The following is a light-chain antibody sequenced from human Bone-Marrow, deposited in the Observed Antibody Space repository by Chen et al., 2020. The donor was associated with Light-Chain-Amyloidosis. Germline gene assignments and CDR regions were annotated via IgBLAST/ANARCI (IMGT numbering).Light chain of an antibody. CDR2: RDT. CDR1: DLPTKY. CDR3: QSADSSGTYDVI. V-gene: IGLV3-25*03. Sequence: SYELTQPPSVSVSPGQTARIPCSGDDLPTKYAYWYQQKPGQAPVLVIHRDTERPTGISERFSGSSSGTTATLTISGVHAEDEADYHSQSADSSGTYDVIFGGGTKLSVL. J-gene: IGLJ2*01.